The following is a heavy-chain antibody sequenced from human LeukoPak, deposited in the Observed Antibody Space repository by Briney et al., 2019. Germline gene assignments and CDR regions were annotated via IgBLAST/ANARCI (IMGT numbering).Heavy chain of an antibody. D-gene: IGHD3-22*01. CDR3: ARIMIGTAFDI. J-gene: IGHJ3*02. CDR1: GFTFSSYS. CDR2: ISSSSSYI. V-gene: IGHV3-21*01. Sequence: PGGSLRLSCAASGFTFSSYSVNWVRQAPGKGLEWVSSISSSSSYIYYADSVKGRFTISRDNAKNSLYLQMNSLRAEDTAVYYCARIMIGTAFDIWGQGTMVTVSS.